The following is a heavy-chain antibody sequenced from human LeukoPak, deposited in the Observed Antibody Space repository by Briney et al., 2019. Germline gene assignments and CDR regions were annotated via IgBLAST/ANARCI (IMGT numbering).Heavy chain of an antibody. CDR3: ARGAAYCGGDCYFLDY. V-gene: IGHV3-21*01. D-gene: IGHD2-21*02. CDR1: GFTFSSYS. J-gene: IGHJ4*02. CDR2: ISSSSSYI. Sequence: GGSQRLSCAASGFTFSSYSMNWVRQAPGKGLEWVSSISSSSSYIYYADSVKGRFTISRDNAKNSLYLQMNSLRAEDTAVYYCARGAAYCGGDCYFLDYWGQGTLVTVSS.